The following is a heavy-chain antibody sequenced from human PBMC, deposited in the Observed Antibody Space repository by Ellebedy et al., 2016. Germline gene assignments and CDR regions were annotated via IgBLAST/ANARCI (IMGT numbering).Heavy chain of an antibody. CDR3: ARDAIAASGGWFDP. CDR1: GGSISSYY. J-gene: IGHJ5*02. Sequence: SETLSLXXTVSGGSISSYYWSWIRQPPGKGLEWIGSIYHSGSTYYNPSLKSRVTISIDTSKNQFSLKLSSVTAADTAVYYCARDAIAASGGWFDPWGQGALVTVSS. CDR2: IYHSGST. D-gene: IGHD6-13*01. V-gene: IGHV4-38-2*02.